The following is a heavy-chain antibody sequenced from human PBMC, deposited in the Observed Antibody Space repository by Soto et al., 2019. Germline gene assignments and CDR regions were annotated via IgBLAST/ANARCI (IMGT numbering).Heavy chain of an antibody. J-gene: IGHJ4*02. CDR1: GYTFTDYF. Sequence: GASVKVSCKASGYTFTDYFIHWVRQAPGQGLEWMGWINPKSGGTNYAPNFQGRVTMTRDTSTSTAYMDLTSLRFDDTAVHYCGRGGSWAKVDSWGPGTLVTVSS. CDR2: INPKSGGT. V-gene: IGHV1-2*02. CDR3: GRGGSWAKVDS. D-gene: IGHD6-13*01.